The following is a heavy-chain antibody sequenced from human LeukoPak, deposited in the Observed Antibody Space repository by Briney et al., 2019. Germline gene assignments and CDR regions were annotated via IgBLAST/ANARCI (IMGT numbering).Heavy chain of an antibody. V-gene: IGHV3-11*06. CDR1: GFTFSDYY. CDR3: AREPQYYDILTGYYYYGMDV. J-gene: IGHJ6*04. Sequence: GGSLRLSCAASGFTFSDYYMSWIRQAPGKGLECVSYISSSSSYTNYADSVKGRFTISRDNAKNSLYLQMNSLRAEDTAVYYCAREPQYYDILTGYYYYGMDVWGKGTTVTVSS. D-gene: IGHD3-9*01. CDR2: ISSSSSYT.